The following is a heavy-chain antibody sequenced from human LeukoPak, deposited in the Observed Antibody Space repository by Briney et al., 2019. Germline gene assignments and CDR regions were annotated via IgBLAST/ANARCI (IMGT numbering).Heavy chain of an antibody. CDR3: ASSGIAAAGTDY. CDR2: INHSGST. D-gene: IGHD6-13*01. J-gene: IGHJ4*02. V-gene: IGHV4-34*01. CDR1: GGSFSGYY. Sequence: PSETLSLTCAVYGGSFSGYYWSWIRQPPGKGLEWIGEINHSGSTNYNPSLKGRVTISVDTSKNQFSLKLSSVTAADTAVYYCASSGIAAAGTDYWGQGTLVTVSS.